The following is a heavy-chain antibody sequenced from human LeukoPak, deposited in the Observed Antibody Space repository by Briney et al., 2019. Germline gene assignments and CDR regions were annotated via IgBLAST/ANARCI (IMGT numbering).Heavy chain of an antibody. V-gene: IGHV1-69*06. CDR3: ARETRRITIFGVVHYYYYGMDV. CDR1: GGTFSSYA. D-gene: IGHD3-3*01. CDR2: IIPIFGTA. Sequence: SVKVSCKASGGTFSSYAISWVRQAPGQGLEWMGRIIPIFGTANYAQKFQGRVTITADKSTSTAYMELSSLRSEDTAVYYCARETRRITIFGVVHYYYYGMDVWGQGTTVTVSS. J-gene: IGHJ6*02.